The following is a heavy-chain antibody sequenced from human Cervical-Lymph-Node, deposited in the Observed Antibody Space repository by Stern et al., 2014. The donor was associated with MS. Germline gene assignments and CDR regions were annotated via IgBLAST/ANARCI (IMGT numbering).Heavy chain of an antibody. J-gene: IGHJ4*02. CDR2: ISYDGNTK. D-gene: IGHD2-15*01. Sequence: VQLVESGGGVVQPGRSLRLSCAASGFSFTKYGMNWVRQAPGEGLEWIAAISYDGNTKYYSESVKGRFSISRDNSRNTLFLHMSGLRLEDTAIYYCAKTAANSLFDYWGQGTLVTVSS. V-gene: IGHV3-30*18. CDR3: AKTAANSLFDY. CDR1: GFSFTKYG.